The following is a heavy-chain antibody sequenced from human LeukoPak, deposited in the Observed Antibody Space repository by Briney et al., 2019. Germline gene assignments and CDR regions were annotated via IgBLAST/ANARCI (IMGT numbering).Heavy chain of an antibody. Sequence: PSETLSLTCAVYGGSFSGYYWSWIRQPPGKGLEWIGEINHSGSINYNPSLKSRVTISVDTSKNQFSLKLSSVTAADTAVYYCASAAAGINYYYYMDVWGKGTTVTVSS. J-gene: IGHJ6*03. D-gene: IGHD6-13*01. CDR3: ASAAAGINYYYYMDV. V-gene: IGHV4-34*01. CDR2: INHSGSI. CDR1: GGSFSGYY.